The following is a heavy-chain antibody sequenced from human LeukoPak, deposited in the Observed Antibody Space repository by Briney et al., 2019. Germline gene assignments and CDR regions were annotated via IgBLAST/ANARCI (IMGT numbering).Heavy chain of an antibody. V-gene: IGHV3-23*01. CDR2: ISGSGGST. D-gene: IGHD1/OR15-1a*01. CDR3: ANNKQPRDYYYYGMDV. Sequence: GGSLRLSCAASGFTFSSYAMSWVRQARGKGLEWVSAISGSGGSTYYADSVKGRFTISRDNSKNTLYLQMNSLRAEDTAVYYCANNKQPRDYYYYGMDVWGQGTTVTVSS. J-gene: IGHJ6*02. CDR1: GFTFSSYA.